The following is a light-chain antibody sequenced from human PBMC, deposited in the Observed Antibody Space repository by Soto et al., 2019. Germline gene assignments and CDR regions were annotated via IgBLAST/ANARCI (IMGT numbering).Light chain of an antibody. CDR1: SSNIGNNY. CDR3: ATWDDSLSGVV. J-gene: IGLJ2*01. Sequence: QSVLTQPPSASGTPGQRVTISCFGSSSNIGNNYVYWYQHLPGPAPKLIIYGNNMRPSGVPDRLSGSKSGTSGPLAISGLRCGDEDEYYCATWDDSLSGVVFGGGTKLTVL. CDR2: GNN. V-gene: IGLV1-47*02.